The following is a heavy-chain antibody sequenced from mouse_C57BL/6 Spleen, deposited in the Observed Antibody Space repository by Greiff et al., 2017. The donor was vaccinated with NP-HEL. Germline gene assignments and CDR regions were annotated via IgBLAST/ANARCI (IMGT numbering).Heavy chain of an antibody. CDR2: IYPGDGDT. CDR3: ARGSSSPDYFDY. CDR1: GYAFSSYW. V-gene: IGHV1-80*01. Sequence: VQLQQSGAELVKPGASVKISCKASGYAFSSYWMNWVKQRPGKGLEWIGQIYPGDGDTNYNGKFKGKATLTADKSSSTAYMQLSSLTSEDSAVYFCARGSSSPDYFDYWGQGTTLTVSS. J-gene: IGHJ2*01. D-gene: IGHD1-1*01.